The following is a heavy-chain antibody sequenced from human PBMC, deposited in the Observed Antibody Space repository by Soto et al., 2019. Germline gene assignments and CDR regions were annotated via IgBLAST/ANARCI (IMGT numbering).Heavy chain of an antibody. CDR2: IYNSGST. D-gene: IGHD6-19*01. CDR1: GGSISSSSYY. CDR3: ARRRSSGWNFDY. J-gene: IGHJ4*02. Sequence: PSETLSLTCTVSGGSISSSSYYWGWIRQPPGKGLEWIGSIYNSGSTYYNPSLKSRVTISVDTSKNQFSLKLSSVTAADTAVYYCARRRSSGWNFDYWGQGTLVTVSS. V-gene: IGHV4-39*01.